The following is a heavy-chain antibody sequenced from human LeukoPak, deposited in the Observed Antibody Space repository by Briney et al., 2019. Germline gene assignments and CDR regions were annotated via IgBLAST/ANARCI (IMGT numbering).Heavy chain of an antibody. J-gene: IGHJ4*02. V-gene: IGHV3-11*06. CDR3: ARHVKGHFDY. CDR2: ISTSSNYE. Sequence: GWALRLSCAASGFTFSDYYMSWIRQAPGKGREGVSYISTSSNYENYTDSVNGRFSISRDNAKNSLYLQMNSLRDEDTAVYYCARHVKGHFDYWGQGTLVTVSS. CDR1: GFTFSDYY.